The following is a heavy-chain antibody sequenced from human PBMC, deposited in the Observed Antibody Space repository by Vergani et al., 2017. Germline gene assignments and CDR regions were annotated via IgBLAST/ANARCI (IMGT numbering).Heavy chain of an antibody. V-gene: IGHV1-46*01. CDR2: INPSGGST. D-gene: IGHD6-19*01. J-gene: IGHJ3*02. CDR3: ARVGVAVAGRGPFDI. CDR1: GYTFTSYY. Sequence: QVQLVQSGAEVKKPGASVKVSCKASGYTFTSYYMHWVRQAPGQGLEWMGIINPSGGSTSYAQKFQGRVTMTRDTSTSTVYMELSSLRSEDTAVYYCARVGVAVAGRGPFDIWGQGTMVTVSS.